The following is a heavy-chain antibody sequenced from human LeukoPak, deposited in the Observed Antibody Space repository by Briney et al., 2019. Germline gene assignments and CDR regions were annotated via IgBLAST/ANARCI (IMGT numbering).Heavy chain of an antibody. Sequence: ASVKVPCKASGGTFSSYAISWVRQAPGQGLEWMGGIIPIFGTANYAQKFQGRVTITADESTSTAYMELSSLRSEDTAVYYCARGIPAVLTWGWFDPWGQGTLVTVSS. CDR3: ARGIPAVLTWGWFDP. D-gene: IGHD6-13*01. J-gene: IGHJ5*02. CDR2: IIPIFGTA. V-gene: IGHV1-69*13. CDR1: GGTFSSYA.